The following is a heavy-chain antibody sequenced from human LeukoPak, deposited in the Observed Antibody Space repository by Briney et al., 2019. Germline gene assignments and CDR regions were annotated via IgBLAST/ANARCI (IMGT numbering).Heavy chain of an antibody. Sequence: PGGSLRLSCAASGFTFSSYWMSWVRQAPGKGLEWVSGINWNGGSTGYADSVKGRFTISRDNAKNSLYLQMNSLRAEDTALYYCAREGRYGILTGYSPCYFDYWGQGTLVTVSS. D-gene: IGHD3-9*01. V-gene: IGHV3-20*04. CDR1: GFTFSSYW. CDR2: INWNGGST. J-gene: IGHJ4*02. CDR3: AREGRYGILTGYSPCYFDY.